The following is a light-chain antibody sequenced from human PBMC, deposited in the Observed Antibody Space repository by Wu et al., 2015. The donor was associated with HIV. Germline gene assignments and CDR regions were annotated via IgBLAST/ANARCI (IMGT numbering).Light chain of an antibody. J-gene: IGKJ4*01. V-gene: IGKV3-15*01. CDR3: QQYNNWPPLT. CDR1: QSVSSN. CDR2: GAS. Sequence: EIVMTQSPATLSLSPGERATLSCRASQSVSSNLAWFQQKPGQAPRLLIYGASTRPTGIPARFSGSGSGTEFTLTISSLQSEDFAVYYCQQYNNWPPLTFGGGTKVEIK.